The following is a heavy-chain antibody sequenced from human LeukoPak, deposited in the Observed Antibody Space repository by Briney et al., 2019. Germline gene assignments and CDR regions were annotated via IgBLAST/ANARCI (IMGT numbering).Heavy chain of an antibody. Sequence: GAAVKVSCKASGYSFTGYYMHWVRQAPGQGLEWVGWINPNSGGTNYAQKVQGRGTMTRDTAISTAYMELSRLRSDDTAVYYCVVAAPLAYWGQGTLVTVSS. V-gene: IGHV1-2*02. CDR1: GYSFTGYY. J-gene: IGHJ4*02. D-gene: IGHD2-15*01. CDR3: VVAAPLAY. CDR2: INPNSGGT.